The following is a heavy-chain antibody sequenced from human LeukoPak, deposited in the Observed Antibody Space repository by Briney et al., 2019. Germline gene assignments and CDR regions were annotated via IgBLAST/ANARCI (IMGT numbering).Heavy chain of an antibody. D-gene: IGHD2-21*02. CDR1: GGSISSSSYY. Sequence: SETLSLTCTVSGGSISSSSYYWGWIRQPPGKGLEWIGYIYHSGSTNYNPSLKSRVTISVDTSKNQFSLKLSSVTAADTAVYYCARDKMAYCGGDCYSFDYWGQGTLVTVSS. CDR2: IYHSGST. V-gene: IGHV4-61*05. J-gene: IGHJ4*02. CDR3: ARDKMAYCGGDCYSFDY.